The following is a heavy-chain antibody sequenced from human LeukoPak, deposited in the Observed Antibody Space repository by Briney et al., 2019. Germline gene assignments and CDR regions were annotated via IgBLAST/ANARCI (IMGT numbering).Heavy chain of an antibody. CDR1: GFTFSSYG. CDR2: IWYDGSNK. J-gene: IGHJ1*01. D-gene: IGHD6-19*01. Sequence: GGSLRLSCAASGFTFSSYGMHWVRQAPGKGLEWVAVIWYDGSNKYYADSVKGRFTISRDNSKNTLYLQMSSLRAEDTAVYYCAKDPGIAVAGTREYFQHWGQGALVTVSS. CDR3: AKDPGIAVAGTREYFQH. V-gene: IGHV3-33*06.